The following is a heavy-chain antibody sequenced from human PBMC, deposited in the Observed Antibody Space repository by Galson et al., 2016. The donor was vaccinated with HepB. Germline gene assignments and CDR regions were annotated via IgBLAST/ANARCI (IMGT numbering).Heavy chain of an antibody. CDR2: ISESGFST. CDR1: GFTFNNHA. Sequence: SLRLSCAASGFTFNNHAMSWVRQAPGKGLEWVSGISESGFSTYYADSVKGRFTISRDNSKTTLNLQMNSLRAGDTAFYYCAKDSLRYFDWLPHPFDYWGPGTLVTVSS. D-gene: IGHD3-9*01. V-gene: IGHV3-23*01. J-gene: IGHJ4*02. CDR3: AKDSLRYFDWLPHPFDY.